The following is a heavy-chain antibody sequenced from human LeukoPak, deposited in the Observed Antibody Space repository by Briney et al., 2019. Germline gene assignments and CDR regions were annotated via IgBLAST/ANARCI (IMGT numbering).Heavy chain of an antibody. D-gene: IGHD3-22*01. Sequence: GRSLRLSCAASGFPFSGYAIHWVRQTPGKGLEWVAVISHDGTNKYYADSVKGRFTISRDNSKNTLYLQMNSLRTEDTAVYYCARHRGPSLHSSGYFDYWGQGTLVTVSS. J-gene: IGHJ4*02. CDR3: ARHRGPSLHSSGYFDY. V-gene: IGHV3-30-3*01. CDR2: ISHDGTNK. CDR1: GFPFSGYA.